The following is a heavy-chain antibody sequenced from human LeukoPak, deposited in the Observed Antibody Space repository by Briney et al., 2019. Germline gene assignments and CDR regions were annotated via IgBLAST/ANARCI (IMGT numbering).Heavy chain of an antibody. V-gene: IGHV3-7*03. CDR3: ARRGGLDV. J-gene: IGHJ6*02. Sequence: PGASLRLSCAVSGFTFSGFWMSWSRQAPGKGLEWVASINSDGSEGYYADVVKGRFTISRDNAKNSLYLQMCNLRAEDTAVYFCARRGGLDVWGQGATVTVSS. CDR1: GFTFSGFW. CDR2: INSDGSEG.